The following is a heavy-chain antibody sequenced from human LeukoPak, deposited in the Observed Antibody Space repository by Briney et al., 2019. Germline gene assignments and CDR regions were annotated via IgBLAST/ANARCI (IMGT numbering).Heavy chain of an antibody. D-gene: IGHD2-2*01. CDR2: INPNSGGT. Sequence: GASVKVSCKASGYTFTGYYMHWVRQAPGQGLEWMGWINPNSGGTNYAQKFQGRVTMTRDTSISTAYMELSRLRSDDTAVYYCARENSGIVVVPAAMDYWGQGTLVTVSS. V-gene: IGHV1-2*02. CDR3: ARENSGIVVVPAAMDY. CDR1: GYTFTGYY. J-gene: IGHJ4*02.